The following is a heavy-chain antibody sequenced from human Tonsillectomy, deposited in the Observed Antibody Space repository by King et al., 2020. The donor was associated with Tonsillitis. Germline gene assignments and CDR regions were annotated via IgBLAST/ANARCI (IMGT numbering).Heavy chain of an antibody. CDR1: GFTFSDYY. V-gene: IGHV3-11*05. D-gene: IGHD2-2*01. CDR2: ISSSTSYT. Sequence: VQLVESGGGLVKPGGSLRLSCAASGFTFSDYYMSWIRRAPGKGLEWLSYISSSTSYTNYADSVKDRFTISRDNAKKSLYLQMNSLRAEDTAVYYCARERCTTTSCYGGFEYWGQGTLVTVSS. CDR3: ARERCTTTSCYGGFEY. J-gene: IGHJ4*02.